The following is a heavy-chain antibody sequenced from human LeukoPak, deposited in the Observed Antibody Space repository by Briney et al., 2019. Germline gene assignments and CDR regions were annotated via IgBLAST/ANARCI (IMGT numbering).Heavy chain of an antibody. Sequence: ASVKVSCKASGYTFTSYGISWVRQAPGQGLDWMGWISAYNGNTNYAQKLQGRVTMTTDTSTSTAYMELRSLRSDDTAVYYCARDRYCGGGSCYFLWFDPWGERTLVTVSS. CDR3: ARDRYCGGGSCYFLWFDP. J-gene: IGHJ5*02. CDR1: GYTFTSYG. CDR2: ISAYNGNT. V-gene: IGHV1-18*01. D-gene: IGHD2-15*01.